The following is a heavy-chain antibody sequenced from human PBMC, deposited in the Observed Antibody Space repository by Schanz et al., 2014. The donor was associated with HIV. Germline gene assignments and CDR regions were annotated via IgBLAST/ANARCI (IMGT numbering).Heavy chain of an antibody. CDR1: GFTFSNYA. V-gene: IGHV3-23*04. Sequence: VQLVESGGGVVQPGRSLRLSCAASGFTFSNYAMTWVRQAPGKGLEWVSLISGSGGHTYYADSVKGRFTISRDNAKRTLYLQMNSLRAEESAVFYCARESNGAFDLWGRGTLVTVSS. CDR3: ARESNGAFDL. J-gene: IGHJ2*01. CDR2: ISGSGGHT.